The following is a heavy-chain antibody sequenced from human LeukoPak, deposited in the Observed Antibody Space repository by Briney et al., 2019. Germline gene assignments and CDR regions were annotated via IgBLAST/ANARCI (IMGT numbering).Heavy chain of an antibody. J-gene: IGHJ6*03. CDR3: ARLGYSSSWYDWYYYYYMDV. CDR2: VYHSGTT. Sequence: SGTLSLTCAVSGDSISSSNWWWSWVRQPPGKRLEWIGEVYHSGTTNYNPSLKSRVTISVDTSKNQFSLKLSSVTAADTAVYYCARLGYSSSWYDWYYYYYMDVWGKGTTVTISS. CDR1: GDSISSSNW. V-gene: IGHV4-4*02. D-gene: IGHD6-13*01.